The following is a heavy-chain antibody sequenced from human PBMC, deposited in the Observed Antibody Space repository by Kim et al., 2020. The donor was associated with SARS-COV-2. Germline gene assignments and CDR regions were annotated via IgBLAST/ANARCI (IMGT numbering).Heavy chain of an antibody. V-gene: IGHV3-23*01. CDR2: ISGSGGST. D-gene: IGHD6-13*01. J-gene: IGHJ4*02. CDR1: GFTFSSYA. Sequence: GGSLRLSCAASGFTFSSYAMSWVRQAPGKGLEWVSAISGSGGSTYYADSVKGRFTISRDNSKNTLYLQMNSLRAEDTAVYYCAKDLGIAAAGTAGGLDYGGQGTLVTVSS. CDR3: AKDLGIAAAGTAGGLDY.